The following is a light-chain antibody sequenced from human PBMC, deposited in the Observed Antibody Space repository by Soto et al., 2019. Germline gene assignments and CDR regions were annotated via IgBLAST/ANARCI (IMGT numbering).Light chain of an antibody. CDR2: AAS. CDR3: QKYNSAPRT. CDR1: QSIINY. V-gene: IGKV1-27*01. J-gene: IGKJ3*01. Sequence: DIQMILSPSSLSASVGDRVTITCRASQSIINYLAWYQQKPGKVPKLLIYAASTLQSGVPSRFSGSGSGTDFTLTISSLQPEDVATYYCQKYNSAPRTFGPGTKVDIK.